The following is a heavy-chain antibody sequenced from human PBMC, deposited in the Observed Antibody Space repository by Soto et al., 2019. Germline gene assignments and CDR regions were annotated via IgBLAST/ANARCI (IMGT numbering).Heavy chain of an antibody. CDR3: AYGRLGYCMGGSCYHYYYYMDV. V-gene: IGHV1-58*02. D-gene: IGHD2-15*01. CDR2: IVVGSGNT. CDR1: GFTFTSSA. J-gene: IGHJ6*03. Sequence: SVKVSCKASGFTFTSSAMQWVRQARGQRLEWIGWIVVGSGNTNYAQKFQERVTITRDMSTSTAYMELSSLRSEDTAVYYCAYGRLGYCMGGSCYHYYYYMDVWGKGTTVTVAS.